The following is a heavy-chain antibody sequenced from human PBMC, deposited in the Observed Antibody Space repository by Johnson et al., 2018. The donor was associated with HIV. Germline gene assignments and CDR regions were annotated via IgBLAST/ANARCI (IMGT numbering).Heavy chain of an antibody. CDR1: GFTFDDYG. J-gene: IGHJ3*02. Sequence: VQLVESGGGVVQPGRSLRLSCAASGFTFDDYGMSWVRQATGKGLEWVSAIGTAGDTYYPGSVKGRFTISRENAKNTLYLQMNSLSAEDTAVYYCAREAGTAFDIWGQGTMVTVSS. CDR2: IGTAGDT. V-gene: IGHV3-13*01. CDR3: AREAGTAFDI.